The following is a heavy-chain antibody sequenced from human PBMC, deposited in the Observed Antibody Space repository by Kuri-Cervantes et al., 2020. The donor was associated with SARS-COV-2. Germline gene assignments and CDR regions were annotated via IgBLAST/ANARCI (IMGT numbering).Heavy chain of an antibody. V-gene: IGHV4-34*01. D-gene: IGHD3-3*01. CDR3: ARTQYYDFWSGYDY. CDR2: INHSGST. J-gene: IGHJ4*02. Sequence: SQTLSLTCAVYGGSFSAYYWSWIRQPPGKGLEWIGEINHSGSTNYNPSLKSRVTISVDTSKNQFSLKLSSVTAADTAVYYCARTQYYDFWSGYDYWGQGTLVTASS. CDR1: GGSFSAYY.